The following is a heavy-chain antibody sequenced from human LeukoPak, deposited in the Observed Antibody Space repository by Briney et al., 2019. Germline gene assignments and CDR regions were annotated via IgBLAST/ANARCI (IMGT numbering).Heavy chain of an antibody. J-gene: IGHJ3*02. CDR2: IYHSGST. CDR3: ARAYDSSGYTAFDI. V-gene: IGHV4-38-2*02. Sequence: SETLSLTCTVSGYSISSGYYWGWIRQPPGKGLEWIGSIYHSGSTYYNPSLKSRVTLSVDTSKNQFSLKLSSVTAADTAVYYCARAYDSSGYTAFDIWGQGTMVTVSS. D-gene: IGHD3-22*01. CDR1: GYSISSGYY.